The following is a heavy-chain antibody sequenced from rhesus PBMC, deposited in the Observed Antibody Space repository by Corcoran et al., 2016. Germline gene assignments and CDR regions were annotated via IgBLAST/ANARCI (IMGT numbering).Heavy chain of an antibody. J-gene: IGHJ4*01. CDR2: IYGNSERT. CDR1: GGSISSGSYY. CDR3: ARKSGSYYYRYYFDY. Sequence: VQLQESGPGVVKPSATLSLTCAVSGGSISSGSYYWSWIRQPPGKGLEGFGGIYGNSERTNNNPASKSRVTITKDTSKNQVSLKLSSVTAADTAVYYCARKSGSYYYRYYFDYWGQGVLVTVSS. V-gene: IGHV4S12*01. D-gene: IGHD3-16*01.